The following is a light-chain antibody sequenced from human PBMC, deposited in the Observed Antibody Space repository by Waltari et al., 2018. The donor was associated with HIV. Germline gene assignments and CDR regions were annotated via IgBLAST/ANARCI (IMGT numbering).Light chain of an antibody. Sequence: ERVMTQSPATLSVSPGERASPGVSSSLAWYQQKPGQAPRLLIHGASTRATGIPARFSGSGSGTEFTLTISSLQSEDFAVYYCQQYYNWPLAFGGGTKVEIK. CDR2: GAS. J-gene: IGKJ4*01. V-gene: IGKV3-15*01. CDR1: PGVSSS. CDR3: QQYYNWPLA.